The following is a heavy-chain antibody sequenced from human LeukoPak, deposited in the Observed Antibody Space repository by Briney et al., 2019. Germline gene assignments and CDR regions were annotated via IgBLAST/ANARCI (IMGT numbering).Heavy chain of an antibody. D-gene: IGHD3-22*01. CDR3: ARESSRYPYYFDY. J-gene: IGHJ4*02. CDR2: IYISGST. V-gene: IGHV4-4*07. Sequence: PSETLSLTCTVSGGSISNYYRTLIRQPAGKGLEWIGRIYISGSTNYNPSLKSRVTMSLDTSKNQFSVKLTSVTAADTAVYYCARESSRYPYYFDYWGQGTLVTVSS. CDR1: GGSISNYY.